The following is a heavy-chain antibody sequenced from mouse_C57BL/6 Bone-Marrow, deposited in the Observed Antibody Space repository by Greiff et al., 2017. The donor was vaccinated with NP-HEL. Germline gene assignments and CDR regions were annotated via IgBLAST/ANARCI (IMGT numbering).Heavy chain of an antibody. D-gene: IGHD1-1*01. Sequence: QVQLQQSGAELARPGATVKMSCKASGYTFTSYTMHWVKQRPGQGLEWIGYINPSRGYTKYNQKIKDKATLTADKSSSTAYMQLSSLTYENSAVYYCATYPYYYGSSPYYFDYWGQGTTLTVSS. V-gene: IGHV1-4*01. J-gene: IGHJ2*01. CDR2: INPSRGYT. CDR1: GYTFTSYT. CDR3: ATYPYYYGSSPYYFDY.